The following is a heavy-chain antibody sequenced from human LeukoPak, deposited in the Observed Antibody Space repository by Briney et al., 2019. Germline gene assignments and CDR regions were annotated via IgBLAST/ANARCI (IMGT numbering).Heavy chain of an antibody. J-gene: IGHJ4*02. CDR2: ISGDGATA. V-gene: IGHV3-43*02. CDR1: GFTFDDYA. CDR3: AKTPPSYGR. Sequence: GGSLRLSCAVSGFTFDDYAMHWVRQAPGKGLEWVSLISGDGATAYYADSVKGRFTISRDNSKNSLYLQMNSLRTEDTALYYCAKTPPSYGRWDQGTLVTVSS. D-gene: IGHD1-14*01.